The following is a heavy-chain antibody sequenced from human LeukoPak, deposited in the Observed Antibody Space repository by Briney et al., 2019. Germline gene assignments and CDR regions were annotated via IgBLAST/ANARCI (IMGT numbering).Heavy chain of an antibody. J-gene: IGHJ5*02. CDR3: ARAAPGYDSSGYYSS. CDR1: GGSISSGDYY. CDR2: IYYSGST. V-gene: IGHV4-30-4*02. D-gene: IGHD3-22*01. Sequence: PSETLSLTCTVSGGSISSGDYYWSWIRQPPGKGLEWIGYIYYSGSTYYNPSLKSRVTISVDTSKNQFSLKLSSVTAADTAVYYCARAAPGYDSSGYYSSWGQGTLVTVSS.